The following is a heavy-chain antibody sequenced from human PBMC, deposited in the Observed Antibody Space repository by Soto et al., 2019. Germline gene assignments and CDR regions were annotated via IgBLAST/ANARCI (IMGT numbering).Heavy chain of an antibody. CDR2: INSDGSST. CDR1: GFTFSSYW. Sequence: EVQLVESGGGLVQPGGSLRLSCAASGFTFSSYWMHWVRQAPGKGLVWVSRINSDGSSTSYVDSVKGRFTISRDNAKNTLYLQMNSLRAEDTAVYYCAGRGYSYGSTGFDIWGQGTMVAVSS. CDR3: AGRGYSYGSTGFDI. J-gene: IGHJ3*02. V-gene: IGHV3-74*01. D-gene: IGHD5-18*01.